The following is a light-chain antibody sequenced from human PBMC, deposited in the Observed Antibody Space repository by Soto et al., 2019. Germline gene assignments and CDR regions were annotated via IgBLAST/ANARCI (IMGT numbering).Light chain of an antibody. CDR1: QSLVHSDGIAA. CDR3: IQGTHWPIT. Sequence: VVLTQSPLSLPVTLGQPASISCRSNQSLVHSDGIAASSRVQQRQGRSLRRPIYMVYHRDSGVPARVTGSGSVTDFALKIRRVGAEEVWVYYSIQGTHWPITFGQGTRLEIK. CDR2: MVY. J-gene: IGKJ5*01. V-gene: IGKV2-30*02.